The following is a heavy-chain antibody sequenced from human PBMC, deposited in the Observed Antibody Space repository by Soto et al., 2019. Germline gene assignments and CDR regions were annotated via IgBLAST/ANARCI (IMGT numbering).Heavy chain of an antibody. D-gene: IGHD2-2*02. V-gene: IGHV1-69*01. Sequence: QVQLVQSGAEVKKPGSSVKVSCKASGGTFSSYAISWVRQAPGQGLEWMGGIIPIFGTANYAQKFQGRVTITADEPTRTAYMELSSLRSEDTAVYYCARGYCSSTRCYRVSGWYLGPFDYWGQGTLVTVSS. CDR1: GGTFSSYA. J-gene: IGHJ4*02. CDR3: ARGYCSSTRCYRVSGWYLGPFDY. CDR2: IIPIFGTA.